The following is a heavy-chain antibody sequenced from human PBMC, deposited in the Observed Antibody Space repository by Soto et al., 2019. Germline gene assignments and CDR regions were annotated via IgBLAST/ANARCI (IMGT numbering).Heavy chain of an antibody. J-gene: IGHJ5*02. V-gene: IGHV4-59*11. Sequence: QVQLQESGPGLVKPSETLSLTCTVSGGSISSHYWGWIRQPPVMGLEWIGYIYYSGSNNYNPAHKSRVTIAVDTSKNQYSLKLSSVTAADTAVYYWARGLREQWLLYNWFDPWGQGTLVTVSS. CDR3: ARGLREQWLLYNWFDP. CDR1: GGSISSHY. D-gene: IGHD6-19*01. CDR2: IYYSGSN.